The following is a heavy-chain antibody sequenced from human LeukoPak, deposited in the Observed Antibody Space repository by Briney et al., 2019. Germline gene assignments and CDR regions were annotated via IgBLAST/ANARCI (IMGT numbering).Heavy chain of an antibody. J-gene: IGHJ4*02. V-gene: IGHV1-2*02. Sequence: ASVKVSCKASGYTFTGYYMHWLRQAPGQGLEWMGWIDPNSGGTNYAQKFQGRITMTRVTSISTAYMELSRLTSDDTAVYYCATEAGHSSSRNSYYYFDYWGQGTLLSVSS. CDR2: IDPNSGGT. CDR1: GYTFTGYY. CDR3: ATEAGHSSSRNSYYYFDY. D-gene: IGHD6-6*01.